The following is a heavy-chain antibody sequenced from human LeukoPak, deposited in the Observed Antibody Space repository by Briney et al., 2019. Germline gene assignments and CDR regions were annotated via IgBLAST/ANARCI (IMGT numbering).Heavy chain of an antibody. Sequence: ASVKVSCKVSGYTLTELSMHWVRQTPGKGIEWMGGFDPEDGETIYAQKFQGRVAMTEDTSTDTAYMELSSLRSEDTAVYYCATTITDILTGYGSYYYYGMDVWGKGTTVTVSS. CDR2: FDPEDGET. CDR3: ATTITDILTGYGSYYYYGMDV. CDR1: GYTLTELS. J-gene: IGHJ6*04. D-gene: IGHD3-9*01. V-gene: IGHV1-24*01.